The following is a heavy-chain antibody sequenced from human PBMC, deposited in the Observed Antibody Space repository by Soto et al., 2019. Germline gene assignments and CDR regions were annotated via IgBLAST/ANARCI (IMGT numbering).Heavy chain of an antibody. CDR3: ARTLAAAGTGVDY. D-gene: IGHD6-13*01. V-gene: IGHV1-69*13. CDR1: GGTFSSYA. CDR2: IIPIFGTA. Sequence: SVKVSCKASGGTFSSYAISWVRQAPGQGLEWMGGIIPIFGTANYAQKFQGRVTITADESTSTAYMELSSLRSEDTAVYYCARTLAAAGTGVDYWGQGTLVTVSS. J-gene: IGHJ4*02.